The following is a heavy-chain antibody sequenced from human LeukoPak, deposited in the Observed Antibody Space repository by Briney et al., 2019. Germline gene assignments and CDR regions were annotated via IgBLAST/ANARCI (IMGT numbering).Heavy chain of an antibody. J-gene: IGHJ5*02. V-gene: IGHV4-59*08. CDR2: IYYSGST. D-gene: IGHD2-15*01. CDR1: GGTTSGYH. Sequence: PSETLSLTCTVSGGTTSGYHWSWIRQPPGKGLEWIGCIYYSGSTNYNPSLKSRVTISVDTSKKHSSLNLSSVTAADTASYYCASHVVLPPLFDPWGQGTLVTVSS. CDR3: ASHVVLPPLFDP.